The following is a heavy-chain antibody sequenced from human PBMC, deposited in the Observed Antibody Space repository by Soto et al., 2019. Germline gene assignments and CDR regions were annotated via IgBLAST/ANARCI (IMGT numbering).Heavy chain of an antibody. D-gene: IGHD3-3*01. CDR2: IVVGSGDT. V-gene: IGHV1-58*01. J-gene: IGHJ4*02. CDR1: GFTFSSSS. Sequence: GASVKVSCKASGFTFSSSSVQWVRQARGQRLEWIGWIVVGSGDTNYAQKFQERVTITRDMSTTTAYMDLSSLRSDDTAVYYCARCSRYDFWSDSTSPSYYFDYWGQGTLVTVSS. CDR3: ARCSRYDFWSDSTSPSYYFDY.